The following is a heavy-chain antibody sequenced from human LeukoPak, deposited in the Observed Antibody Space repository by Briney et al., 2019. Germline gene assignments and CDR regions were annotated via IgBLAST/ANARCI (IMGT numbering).Heavy chain of an antibody. D-gene: IGHD3-10*01. V-gene: IGHV3-23*01. CDR3: AKELDGSGSSKNPEFSSFDH. J-gene: IGHJ4*02. CDR2: ISRSGGST. Sequence: GGSLRLSCAASGFTFDNYAMTWVRQAPGKGLEWVSAISRSGGSTFYADSVMGRFTISRDNSYNTLYLQMKSLRAGDTAVYFCAKELDGSGSSKNPEFSSFDHWGQGTLVTVSS. CDR1: GFTFDNYA.